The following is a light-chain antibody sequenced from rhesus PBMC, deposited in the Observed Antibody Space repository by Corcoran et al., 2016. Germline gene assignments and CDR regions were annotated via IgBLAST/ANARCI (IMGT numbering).Light chain of an antibody. CDR2: VAS. V-gene: IGKV1-33*01. CDR3: QPTYSSPWT. CDR1: QVIRNA. Sequence: DIQMSQSPSSLSASVGDKVIITCRASQVIRNALVWYQQKPGKAPKILFYVASNLEPGVPSRFSGSRSAIDFTLTISRLQPEDFATYFCQPTYSSPWTFGQGTKVEI. J-gene: IGKJ1*01.